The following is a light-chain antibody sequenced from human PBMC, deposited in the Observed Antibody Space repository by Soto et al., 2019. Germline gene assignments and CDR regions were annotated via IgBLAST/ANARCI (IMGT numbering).Light chain of an antibody. CDR1: QAISSH. V-gene: IGKV1-9*01. CDR3: QQINSYPVT. Sequence: DIQLTQSPAFLSASVGDKVAITCRASQAISSHLAWYQQKPGKPPNLLIYSASTLQNGVPSRFSGSGSGTDFTLTISSLQPEDFATYFCQQINSYPVTFGGGTKVEIK. CDR2: SAS. J-gene: IGKJ4*01.